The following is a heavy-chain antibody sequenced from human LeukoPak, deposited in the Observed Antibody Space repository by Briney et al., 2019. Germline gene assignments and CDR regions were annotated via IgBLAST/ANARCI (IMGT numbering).Heavy chain of an antibody. CDR2: ISGSGGST. V-gene: IGHV3-23*01. Sequence: GASLRLSCAASGFTFSSYAMSWVRQAPGKGLEWVSAISGSGGSTYYADSVKGRFTISRDNSKNTLYLQMSSLRAEDTAVYYCAKGLAVARTLYYYYGMDVWGQGTTVTVSS. D-gene: IGHD6-19*01. CDR1: GFTFSSYA. CDR3: AKGLAVARTLYYYYGMDV. J-gene: IGHJ6*02.